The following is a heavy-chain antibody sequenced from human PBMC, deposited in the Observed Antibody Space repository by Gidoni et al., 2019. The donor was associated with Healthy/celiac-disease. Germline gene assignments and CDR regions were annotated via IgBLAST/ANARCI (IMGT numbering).Heavy chain of an antibody. CDR1: GYTFAYRY. CDR3: ASSVAGADYFDY. D-gene: IGHD6-19*01. CDR2: ITPFNGNT. J-gene: IGHJ4*02. Sequence: QMQLVQSGAEVKKTGSSVKVSCKASGYTFAYRYLHWVRQAPGQALEWMGWITPFNGNTNYAQKFQDRVTITRDRSMSTAYMELSSLRSEDTAMYYCASSVAGADYFDYWGQGTLVTVSS. V-gene: IGHV1-45*02.